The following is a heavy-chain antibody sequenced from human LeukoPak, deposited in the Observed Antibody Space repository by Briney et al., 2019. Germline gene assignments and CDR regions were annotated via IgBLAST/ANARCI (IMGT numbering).Heavy chain of an antibody. Sequence: GASVKVSCKASGYTFTSYGISWVRQAPGQGLEWMGWISAYNGNTNYAQKLQGRVTMTTDTSTSTAYMELRSLRSDDTVVYYCARDKGLWFGELLLMDVWGKGTTVTVSS. V-gene: IGHV1-18*01. D-gene: IGHD3-10*01. CDR3: ARDKGLWFGELLLMDV. CDR2: ISAYNGNT. J-gene: IGHJ6*03. CDR1: GYTFTSYG.